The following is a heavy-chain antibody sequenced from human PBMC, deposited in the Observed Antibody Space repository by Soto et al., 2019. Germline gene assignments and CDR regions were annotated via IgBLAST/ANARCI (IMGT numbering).Heavy chain of an antibody. CDR3: XXHGGGYCTSSTCHMAGWFDP. V-gene: IGHV4-39*02. D-gene: IGHD2-2*02. CDR2: IYYSGKT. Sequence: TLSLTCTFSGDSMISSSFYWGWIRQAPGRGLEWIGSIYYSGKTYYNPSLKSRVTISVDTSRTHFSLNLTSVTAADTAVYYCXXHGGGYCTSSTCHMAGWFDPWGQGTLVTVSS. J-gene: IGHJ5*02. CDR1: GDSMISSSFY.